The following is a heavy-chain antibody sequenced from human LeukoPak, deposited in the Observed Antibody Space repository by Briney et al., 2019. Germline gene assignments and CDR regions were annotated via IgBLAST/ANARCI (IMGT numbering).Heavy chain of an antibody. V-gene: IGHV3-30*04. J-gene: IGHJ6*02. CDR2: ISYDGSNK. CDR1: GFTFSSYA. CDR3: ARGGCTNGVCYTGYYYYYGMDV. D-gene: IGHD2-8*01. Sequence: PGGSLRLSCAASGFTFSSYAMHWVRQAPGKGLEWVAVISYDGSNKYYADSVKGRFTISRDNSKNTLYLQMNSLRAEDTAVYYCARGGCTNGVCYTGYYYYYGMDVWGQGTTVTVSS.